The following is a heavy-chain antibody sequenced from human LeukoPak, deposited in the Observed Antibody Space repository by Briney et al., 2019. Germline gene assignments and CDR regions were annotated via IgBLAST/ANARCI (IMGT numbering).Heavy chain of an antibody. CDR3: ARPRAVRGGFDY. D-gene: IGHD3-10*01. J-gene: IGHJ4*02. Sequence: ASVKVSCKASGYTFTSYYMHWVRQAPGQGLEWMGIINPSGGSTSYAQKSQGRVTMTRDTSTSTVYMELSSLRSEDTAVYYCARPRAVRGGFDYWGQGTLVTVSS. CDR1: GYTFTSYY. CDR2: INPSGGST. V-gene: IGHV1-46*01.